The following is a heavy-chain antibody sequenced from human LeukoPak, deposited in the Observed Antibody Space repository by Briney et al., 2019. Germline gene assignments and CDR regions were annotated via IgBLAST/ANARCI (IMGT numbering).Heavy chain of an antibody. Sequence: PGGSLRVSCEASGFTFRSYWMSWVRQAPGKGLEWVANIKHDGSERYYVDSVKGRFTISRDNAKTSLYVQMSSLRAEDTAVYYCARYGMGTIKAFDIWGQGTMVTVSS. CDR3: ARYGMGTIKAFDI. CDR2: IKHDGSER. CDR1: GFTFRSYW. J-gene: IGHJ3*02. V-gene: IGHV3-7*05. D-gene: IGHD4/OR15-4a*01.